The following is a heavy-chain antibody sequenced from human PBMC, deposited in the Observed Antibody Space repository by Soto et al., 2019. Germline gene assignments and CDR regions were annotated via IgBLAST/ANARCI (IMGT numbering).Heavy chain of an antibody. D-gene: IGHD2-8*02. CDR1: GGTFSSYT. Sequence: QVQLVQSGAEVKKPGSSVKVSCKASGGTFSSYTISWVRQAPGQGLEWMGRIIPILGIANYAQKFQGRVTITADKSTSTAYMELSSLRSEDTGVYYCARELPGGSTGNWGQGTLVTVSS. V-gene: IGHV1-69*08. CDR3: ARELPGGSTGN. J-gene: IGHJ4*02. CDR2: IIPILGIA.